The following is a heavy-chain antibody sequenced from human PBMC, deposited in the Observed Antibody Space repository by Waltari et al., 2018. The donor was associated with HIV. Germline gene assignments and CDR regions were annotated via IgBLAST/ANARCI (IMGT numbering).Heavy chain of an antibody. CDR3: ARDCPRGVITYYYGMDV. Sequence: EVQLVESGGGLVQPGGSLRLSCAASGFTFSSYSMNWVRQAPGKGLEWVSYISSSSSTIYYADSVKGRFTISRDNAKNSLYLQMNSLRAEDTAVYYCARDCPRGVITYYYGMDVWGQGTTVTVSS. D-gene: IGHD3-10*01. CDR2: ISSSSSTI. V-gene: IGHV3-48*01. CDR1: GFTFSSYS. J-gene: IGHJ6*02.